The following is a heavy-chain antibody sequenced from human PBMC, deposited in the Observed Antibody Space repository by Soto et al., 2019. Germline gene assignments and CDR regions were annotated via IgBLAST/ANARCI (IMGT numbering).Heavy chain of an antibody. CDR3: ASQRYKEYDFCSGYYRNYYGMDV. V-gene: IGHV1-69*06. J-gene: IGHJ6*02. CDR1: GGTFSSYA. Sequence: QVQLVQSGAEVKKPGSSVKVSCKASGGTFSSYAISWVRQAPGQGLEWMGGIIPIFGTANYAQKFQGRVTITADKSTSTAYMELSSLRSEDTAVYYCASQRYKEYDFCSGYYRNYYGMDVWGQGTTVTVSS. CDR2: IIPIFGTA. D-gene: IGHD3-3*01.